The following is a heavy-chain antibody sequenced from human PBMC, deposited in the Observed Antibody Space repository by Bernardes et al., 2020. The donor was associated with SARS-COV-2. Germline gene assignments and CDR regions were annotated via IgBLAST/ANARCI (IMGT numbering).Heavy chain of an antibody. CDR2: INSDGSST. CDR3: ASLPSWEWELLNAFDI. CDR1: GFTFSSYW. Sequence: GGSLRLSCAASGFTFSSYWMHWVRQAPGKGLVWVSRINSDGSSTSYADSVKGRFTISRDNAKNTLYLQMNSLRAEDTAVYYCASLPSWEWELLNAFDIWGQGTMVTVSS. J-gene: IGHJ3*02. V-gene: IGHV3-74*01. D-gene: IGHD1-26*01.